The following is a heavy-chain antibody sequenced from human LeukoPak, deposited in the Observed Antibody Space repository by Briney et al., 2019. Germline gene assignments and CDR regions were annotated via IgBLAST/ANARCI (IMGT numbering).Heavy chain of an antibody. CDR3: ARRVYDYGDYVLDY. V-gene: IGHV5-51*01. CDR1: GYSFTSYW. CDR2: IYPGDSDT. J-gene: IGHJ4*02. D-gene: IGHD4-17*01. Sequence: GESLKISCKGSGYSFTSYWIGWVRQMPGKGLEWMGIIYPGDSDTRYSPSFQGQVTISADKSISTAYLQWSSLKASDTAMYYCARRVYDYGDYVLDYWAREPWSPSPQ.